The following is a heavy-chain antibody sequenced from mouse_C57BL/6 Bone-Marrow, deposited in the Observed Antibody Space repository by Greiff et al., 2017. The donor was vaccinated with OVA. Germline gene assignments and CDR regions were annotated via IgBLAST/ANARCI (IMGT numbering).Heavy chain of an antibody. CDR2: INPSTGGT. CDR1: GYSFTGYY. CDR3: ARKPITTVTRRYYFDY. Sequence: VQLKQSGPELVKPGASVKISCKASGYSFTGYYMNWVKQSPEKSLEWIGEINPSTGGTTYNQKFKAKATLTVDKSSSTAYMQLKSLTSEDSAVYYCARKPITTVTRRYYFDYWGQGTTLTVSS. D-gene: IGHD1-1*01. V-gene: IGHV1-42*01. J-gene: IGHJ2*01.